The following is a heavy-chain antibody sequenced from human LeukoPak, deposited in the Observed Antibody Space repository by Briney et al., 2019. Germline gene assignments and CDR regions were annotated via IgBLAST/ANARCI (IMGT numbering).Heavy chain of an antibody. V-gene: IGHV3-7*03. J-gene: IGHJ4*02. CDR2: IKQDGSEK. D-gene: IGHD4-17*01. CDR3: AKDSEGDDYGDYDPYFDY. Sequence: PGGSLRLSCAASGFTFSGYWMSWVRQAPGKGLEWVANIKQDGSEKYYVDSVKGRFTISRDNAKNTLYLQMNSLRAEDTAVYYCAKDSEGDDYGDYDPYFDYWGQGTLVTVSS. CDR1: GFTFSGYW.